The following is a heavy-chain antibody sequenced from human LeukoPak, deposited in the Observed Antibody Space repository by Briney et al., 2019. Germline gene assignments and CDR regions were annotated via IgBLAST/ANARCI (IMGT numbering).Heavy chain of an antibody. V-gene: IGHV1-18*01. D-gene: IGHD2-15*01. CDR2: ISAYNGNT. Sequence: DSVKVSCKASGYTFTSYGISWVRQAPGQGLEWMGWISAYNGNTNYAQKLQGRVTMTTDTSTSTAYMELRSLRSDDTAVYYCARGYCSGGSCYPSYIDYWGQGTLVTVSS. J-gene: IGHJ4*02. CDR3: ARGYCSGGSCYPSYIDY. CDR1: GYTFTSYG.